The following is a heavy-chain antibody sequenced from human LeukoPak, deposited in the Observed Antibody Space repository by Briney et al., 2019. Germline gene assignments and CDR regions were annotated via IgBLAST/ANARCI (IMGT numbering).Heavy chain of an antibody. Sequence: GGSLRLSCAASGFTFSNAWMSWVRQAPGKGLEWVGRIKSKSDGGTTDYAAPVKGRFTISRDDSKNTLYLQMNSLRAEDTAVYYCAKDSRPGSYYYYYYGMDVWGQGTTVTVSS. J-gene: IGHJ6*02. CDR2: IKSKSDGGTT. CDR3: AKDSRPGSYYYYYYGMDV. D-gene: IGHD3-10*01. V-gene: IGHV3-15*01. CDR1: GFTFSNAW.